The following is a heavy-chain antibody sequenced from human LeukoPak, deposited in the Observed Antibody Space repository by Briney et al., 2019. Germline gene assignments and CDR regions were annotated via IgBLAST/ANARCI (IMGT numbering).Heavy chain of an antibody. V-gene: IGHV3-66*02. CDR3: TIVVVPAASSHYYYYMDV. Sequence: GGSLRLSCAASGFTVSNNYMSWVRQAPGKGLEWVSVIYSGGLTYYADSVKGRFTISRDNSKNTLYLQMNSLRAEDTAVYYCTIVVVPAASSHYYYYMDVWGKGTTVTVSS. D-gene: IGHD2-2*01. CDR2: IYSGGLT. CDR1: GFTVSNNY. J-gene: IGHJ6*03.